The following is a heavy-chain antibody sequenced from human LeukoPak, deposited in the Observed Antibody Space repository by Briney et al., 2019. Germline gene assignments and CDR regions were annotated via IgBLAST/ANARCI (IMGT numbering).Heavy chain of an antibody. CDR3: ARPVAGNAFDI. CDR1: GYTFTSYD. D-gene: IGHD6-19*01. CDR2: MNPNSGNT. Sequence: ASVKVSCKASGYTFTSYDINWVRQATGQGPEWMGWMNPNSGNTGYAQKFQGRVTITRNSSISTAYMELSSLRSEDTAVYYCARPVAGNAFDIWGQGKMVTVSS. V-gene: IGHV1-8*03. J-gene: IGHJ3*02.